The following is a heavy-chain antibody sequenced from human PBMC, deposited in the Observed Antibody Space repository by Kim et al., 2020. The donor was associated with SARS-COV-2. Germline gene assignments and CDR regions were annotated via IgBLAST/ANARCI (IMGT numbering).Heavy chain of an antibody. J-gene: IGHJ5*02. Sequence: SETLSLTCAVYGGSFSGYYWSWIRQPPGKGLEWIGEINHSGSTNYNPSLKSRVTISVDTSKNQFSLKLSSVTAADTAVYYCAREEVVGATSPWFDPWGQGTLVTVSS. V-gene: IGHV4-34*01. CDR2: INHSGST. D-gene: IGHD1-26*01. CDR1: GGSFSGYY. CDR3: AREEVVGATSPWFDP.